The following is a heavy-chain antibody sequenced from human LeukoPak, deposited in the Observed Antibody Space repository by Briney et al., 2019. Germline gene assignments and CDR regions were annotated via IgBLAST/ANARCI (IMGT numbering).Heavy chain of an antibody. CDR1: GFTFRTYW. Sequence: GGSLRLSCAASGFTFRTYWMHWVRHAPGKGLGWVSRINGDGSSTNYADSVKGRFTISRDNGKNMVYLQMNSLRDEDTAVYYCARDEAYQLLLWGQGTLVTVS. D-gene: IGHD2-2*01. CDR2: INGDGSST. J-gene: IGHJ4*02. V-gene: IGHV3-74*01. CDR3: ARDEAYQLLL.